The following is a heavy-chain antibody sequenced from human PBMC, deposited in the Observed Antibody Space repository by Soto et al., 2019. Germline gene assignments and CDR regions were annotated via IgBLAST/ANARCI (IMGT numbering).Heavy chain of an antibody. J-gene: IGHJ4*02. D-gene: IGHD6-19*01. CDR2: ISYDGSNK. Sequence: QVQLVESGGGVVQPGRSLRLSCAASGFTFSSYAMHWVRQAPGKGLEWVAVISYDGSNKYYADSVKGRFTISRDNSKNQLYRQMNSLRAEDTAVYYCARDGGEVAGFDYWGPGTLGTGSS. CDR1: GFTFSSYA. V-gene: IGHV3-30-3*01. CDR3: ARDGGEVAGFDY.